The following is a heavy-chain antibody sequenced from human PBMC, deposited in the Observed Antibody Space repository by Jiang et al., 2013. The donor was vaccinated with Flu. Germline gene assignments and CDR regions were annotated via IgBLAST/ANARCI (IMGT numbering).Heavy chain of an antibody. D-gene: IGHD5-12*01. J-gene: IGHJ4*02. CDR2: INHSGST. CDR3: ARGIYSGWPFDY. V-gene: IGHV4-34*01. Sequence: QPPGKGLEWIGEINHSGSTNYNPSLKSRVTISVDTSKNQFSLKLSSVTAADTAVYYCARGIYSGWPFDYWGQGTLVTVSS.